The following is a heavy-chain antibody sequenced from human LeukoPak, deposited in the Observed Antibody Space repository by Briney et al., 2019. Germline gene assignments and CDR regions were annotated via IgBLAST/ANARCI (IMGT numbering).Heavy chain of an antibody. J-gene: IGHJ4*02. CDR1: GFTFSTYA. Sequence: GGSLRLSCAASGFTFSTYAMSWVRQAPGKGLEWVSAISGSGCSTYYADSVKGRFTISRDNSENTIYLQMDSLRAEDTAVYYCANNGYASSGYLYFDEWGQGTLVTVSS. CDR3: ANNGYASSGYLYFDE. V-gene: IGHV3-23*01. CDR2: ISGSGCST. D-gene: IGHD3-22*01.